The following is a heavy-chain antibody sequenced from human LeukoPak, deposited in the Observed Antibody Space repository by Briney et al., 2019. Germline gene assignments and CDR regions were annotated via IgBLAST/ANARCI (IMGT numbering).Heavy chain of an antibody. D-gene: IGHD3-10*01. CDR1: GGTFSSYA. V-gene: IGHV1-69*04. CDR3: ARGFYWSGSLFPLYY. Sequence: GSSVKVSCKASGGTFSSYAISWVRQAPGQGLEWMGRIIPILGIANYAQKFQGRVTITADKSTSTAYMELSSLRSEDPAVYYCARGFYWSGSLFPLYYWGQGTLVTVSS. CDR2: IIPILGIA. J-gene: IGHJ4*02.